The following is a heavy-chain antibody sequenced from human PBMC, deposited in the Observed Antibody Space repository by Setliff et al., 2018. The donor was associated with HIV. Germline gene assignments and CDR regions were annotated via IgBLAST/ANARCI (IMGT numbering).Heavy chain of an antibody. D-gene: IGHD6-6*01. Sequence: TLSLTCSVSGGSVGSGSYYWSWIRQSPGKGLEWLGYIYYSGTTKYNPSLKSRVTISVDTSKNQFSLKLSSVTAADTAVYYCASEAWTSYRSSSGYYYYYMDVWGKGTTVTVS. CDR1: GGSVGSGSYY. J-gene: IGHJ6*03. CDR2: IYYSGTT. CDR3: ASEAWTSYRSSSGYYYYYMDV. V-gene: IGHV4-61*01.